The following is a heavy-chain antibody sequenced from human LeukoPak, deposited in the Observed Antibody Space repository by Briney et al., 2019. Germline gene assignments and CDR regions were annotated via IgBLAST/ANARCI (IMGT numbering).Heavy chain of an antibody. Sequence: PSETLSLTCVVSSYSFSGGYYWGWIRQPPGKGLEWIGSISHSASTYYNPSFKSRVTMSIDTSRNQFSLKLSSVTAADTAVYYCARRYYYDPIGYYDYWGQGTLVTVSP. D-gene: IGHD3-22*01. CDR2: ISHSAST. V-gene: IGHV4-38-2*01. CDR1: SYSFSGGYY. J-gene: IGHJ4*02. CDR3: ARRYYYDPIGYYDY.